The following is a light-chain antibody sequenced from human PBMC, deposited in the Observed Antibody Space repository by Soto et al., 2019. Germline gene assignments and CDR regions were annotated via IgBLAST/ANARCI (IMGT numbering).Light chain of an antibody. CDR1: QDITNH. CDR2: DAS. V-gene: IGKV1-33*01. J-gene: IGKJ2*01. Sequence: DIQMTQSPSSLSASVGDRVTITCQASQDITNHLNWYQQKPGKAPNLLIYDASNLETGVPSWFSGSGSGTDLTFTSSSLQPEDFATYYCQHYHNYMYTLGQGTNLEI. CDR3: QHYHNYMYT.